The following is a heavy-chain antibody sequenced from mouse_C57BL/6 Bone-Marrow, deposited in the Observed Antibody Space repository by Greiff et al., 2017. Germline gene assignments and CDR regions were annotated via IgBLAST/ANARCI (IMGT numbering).Heavy chain of an antibody. CDR2: ISSGGSYT. Sequence: EVMLVESGGDLVKPGGSLKLSCAASGFTFSSYGMSWVRQTPDKRLEWVATISSGGSYTYYPDSVQGRFPISRDNAKNTLYLQMSSLKSEDTAMYYCARRFYDGYDDYVDYWGQGTTLTVSS. CDR1: GFTFSSYG. V-gene: IGHV5-6*02. CDR3: ARRFYDGYDDYVDY. D-gene: IGHD2-3*01. J-gene: IGHJ2*01.